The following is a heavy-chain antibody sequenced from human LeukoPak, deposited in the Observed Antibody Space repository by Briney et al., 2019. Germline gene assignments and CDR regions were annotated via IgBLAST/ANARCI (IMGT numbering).Heavy chain of an antibody. V-gene: IGHV4-59*08. CDR3: ARPYYYDSRIDP. Sequence: PSETLSLTCTVSGDSISSHYWNWIRQPPGKGLEWIAYMYYSGSTYYNPSLKSRVTMSADTSKNQLSLKLSSVTAADTAVYYCARPYYYDSRIDPWGQGILVTVSS. CDR2: MYYSGST. D-gene: IGHD3-22*01. J-gene: IGHJ5*02. CDR1: GDSISSHY.